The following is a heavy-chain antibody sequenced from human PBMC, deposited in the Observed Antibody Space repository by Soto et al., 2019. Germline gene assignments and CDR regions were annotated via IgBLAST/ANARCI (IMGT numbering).Heavy chain of an antibody. CDR1: GFTFSSYW. V-gene: IGHV3-7*01. D-gene: IGHD3-10*01. Sequence: EVQLVESGGGLVQPGGSLRLSCAASGFTFSSYWMSWVRQAPGKGLEWVANIKQDGSEKYYVDSVKGRFTISRDNAKNSLYLQMNSLRAEDTAVYYCARLEFGELFSYYYYMDVWGKGTTVTVSS. J-gene: IGHJ6*03. CDR2: IKQDGSEK. CDR3: ARLEFGELFSYYYYMDV.